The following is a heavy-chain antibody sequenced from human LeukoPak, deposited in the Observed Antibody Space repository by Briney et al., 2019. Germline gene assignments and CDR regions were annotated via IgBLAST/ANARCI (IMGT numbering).Heavy chain of an antibody. Sequence: SETLSLTCAVYGGSFSGYYWSWIRQPPGKGLEWIGEIKHSGSTKYNPSLKSRVTISVDTSKNQFSLNLSSVTAADTAVYYCAGGVTIVRGTSKHFDYWGQGTLVTVSS. J-gene: IGHJ4*02. CDR3: AGGVTIVRGTSKHFDY. CDR2: IKHSGST. V-gene: IGHV4-34*01. D-gene: IGHD3-10*01. CDR1: GGSFSGYY.